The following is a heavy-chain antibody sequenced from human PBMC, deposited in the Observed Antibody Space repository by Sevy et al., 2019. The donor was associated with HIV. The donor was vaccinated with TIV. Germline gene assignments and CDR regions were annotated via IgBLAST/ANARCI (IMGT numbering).Heavy chain of an antibody. Sequence: GGSLRLSCAASGFDFSIYSMSWVRQAPGKGLEWVSTLSFGCGKINYADSVKGRFTISRDNSKSSVYLQMNNMRVEDTAVYYCAREGCIKPHDYRGQGTLVTVSS. J-gene: IGHJ4*02. CDR3: AREGCIKPHDY. V-gene: IGHV3-23*01. CDR1: GFDFSIYS. CDR2: LSFGCGKI. D-gene: IGHD3-3*01.